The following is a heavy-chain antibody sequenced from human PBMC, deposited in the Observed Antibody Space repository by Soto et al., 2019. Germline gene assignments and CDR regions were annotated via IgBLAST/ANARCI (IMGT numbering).Heavy chain of an antibody. V-gene: IGHV4-34*01. D-gene: IGHD1-26*01. CDR1: GGSFSGYY. CDR2: INHSGST. J-gene: IGHJ4*02. CDR3: ATSYSGSYYEEYYFDY. Sequence: SETLSLTCAGCGGSFSGYYWSWLRQPQGKGLEWIGEINHSGSTNYNPALKSRVTISVDTSKNQFSLKLSSVTAADTAVYYCATSYSGSYYEEYYFDYWGQGTLVTVSS.